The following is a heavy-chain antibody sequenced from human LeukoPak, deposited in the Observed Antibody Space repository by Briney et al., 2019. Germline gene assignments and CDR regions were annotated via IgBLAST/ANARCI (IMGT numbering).Heavy chain of an antibody. Sequence: SETLSLTCAVYGGSFSGYYWSWIRQPPGKGLEWIGEINHSGSTNYNPSLKSRVTISVDTSKNQFSLKLGSVTAADTAVYYCARSLGELSFPHFDYWGQGTLVTVSS. CDR1: GGSFSGYY. J-gene: IGHJ4*02. CDR2: INHSGST. D-gene: IGHD3-16*02. CDR3: ARSLGELSFPHFDY. V-gene: IGHV4-34*01.